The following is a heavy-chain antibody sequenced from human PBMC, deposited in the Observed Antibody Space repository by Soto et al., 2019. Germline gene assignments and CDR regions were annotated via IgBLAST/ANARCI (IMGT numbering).Heavy chain of an antibody. CDR2: IWYDGSNK. J-gene: IGHJ4*02. CDR3: AREGALGPYFDY. V-gene: IGHV3-33*01. CDR1: GFTFSSYG. Sequence: GSLLLTCSASGFTFSSYGMHWVRQAPGKGLEWVAVIWYDGSNKYYADSVKGRFTISRDNSKNTLYLQMNSLRAEDTAVYYCAREGALGPYFDYWGQGTLVTVYS.